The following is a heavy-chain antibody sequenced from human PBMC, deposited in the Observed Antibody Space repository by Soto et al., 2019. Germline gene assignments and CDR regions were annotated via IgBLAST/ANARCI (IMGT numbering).Heavy chain of an antibody. CDR1: GGSISSYY. V-gene: IGHV4-59*01. Sequence: QVQLQESGPGLVKPSETLSLTCTVSGGSISSYYWSWIRQPPGKGLEWIGYIYYSGSTNYNPSLQSRVTISVDTSKNQFSLKLSSVTAADTAVYYCARVKTAMVRGVIIPYYYYGMDVWGQGTTVTVSS. CDR2: IYYSGST. D-gene: IGHD3-10*01. J-gene: IGHJ6*02. CDR3: ARVKTAMVRGVIIPYYYYGMDV.